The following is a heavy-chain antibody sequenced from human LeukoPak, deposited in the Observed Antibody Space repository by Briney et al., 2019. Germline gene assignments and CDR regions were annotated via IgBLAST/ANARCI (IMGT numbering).Heavy chain of an antibody. CDR3: GRDRDYYAIDY. CDR2: IGKDGSAK. Sequence: GGSLRLSCAASGFAFSSYWMGWVRQAPGKGLEWVANIGKDGSAKNYLDSVKGRFTISRDNAKNSLYLQMNSLRAEDTAVYYCGRDRDYYAIDYWGQGTLVTVSS. CDR1: GFAFSSYW. D-gene: IGHD3-22*01. J-gene: IGHJ4*02. V-gene: IGHV3-7*01.